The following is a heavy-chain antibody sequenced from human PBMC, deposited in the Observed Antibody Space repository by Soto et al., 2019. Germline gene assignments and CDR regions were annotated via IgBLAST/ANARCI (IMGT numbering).Heavy chain of an antibody. CDR1: GGSVSSSSYY. Sequence: LSLTCTVSGGSVSSSSYYWGWIRQPPGKGLEWIGSIYYSGSTYYNPSLKSRVTISVDTSKNQFSLKLSSVTAADTAVYYCARRGSGSYSDYWGQGTLVTVSS. CDR3: ARRGSGSYSDY. D-gene: IGHD3-10*01. CDR2: IYYSGST. J-gene: IGHJ4*02. V-gene: IGHV4-39*01.